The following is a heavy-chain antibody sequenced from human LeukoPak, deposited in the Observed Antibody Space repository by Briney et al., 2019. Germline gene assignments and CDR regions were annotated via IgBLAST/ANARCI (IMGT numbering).Heavy chain of an antibody. J-gene: IGHJ4*02. Sequence: GGSLRLSCAASGFTFTIYAMSWVRQSPGKGLEWVSSISDSGDRTYYADSVKGRFTISRDNAKNSLYLQMNSLRAEDTAVYYCARGWSGGYYDSSGYYYYWGQGTLVTVSS. D-gene: IGHD3-22*01. V-gene: IGHV3-23*01. CDR3: ARGWSGGYYDSSGYYYY. CDR2: ISDSGDRT. CDR1: GFTFTIYA.